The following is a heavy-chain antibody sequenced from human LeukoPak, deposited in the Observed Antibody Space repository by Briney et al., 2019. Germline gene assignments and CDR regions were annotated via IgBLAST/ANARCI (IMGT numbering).Heavy chain of an antibody. CDR2: INPNTGGT. V-gene: IGHV1-2*02. Sequence: ASVKVSCKASGYTFTGYYMHWVRQAPGQGLEWMGWINPNTGGTNYAQKFQDRVTMTRDTSITTAYMELSWLRSDDTAVYYYARGSSWSPPLDYWGQGTLVTVSS. CDR3: ARGSSWSPPLDY. CDR1: GYTFTGYY. D-gene: IGHD6-13*01. J-gene: IGHJ4*02.